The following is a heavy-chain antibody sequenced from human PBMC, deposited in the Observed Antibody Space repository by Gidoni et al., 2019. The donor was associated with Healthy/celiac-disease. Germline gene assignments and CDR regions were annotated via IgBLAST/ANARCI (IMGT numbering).Heavy chain of an antibody. CDR2: ISYDGSNK. V-gene: IGHV3-30*01. CDR1: GFTFSCYA. D-gene: IGHD2-8*01. CDR3: ARDLIVLMVYAIRGGVYY. Sequence: QVELVESGGGVVQAGRSLRLSCAASGFTFSCYARHGVRQAPGKGLECVAVISYDGSNKYYADSVKGRFTISRDNSKNTLYLQMNSLRAEDTAVYYCARDLIVLMVYAIRGGVYYWGQGTLVTVSS. J-gene: IGHJ4*02.